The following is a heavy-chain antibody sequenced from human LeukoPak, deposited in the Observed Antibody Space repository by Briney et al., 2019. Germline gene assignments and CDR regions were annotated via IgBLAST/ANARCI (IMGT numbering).Heavy chain of an antibody. CDR3: ARSRDGYNGFDY. CDR1: GGSISSDH. J-gene: IGHJ4*02. CDR2: IYYSGNT. Sequence: PSETLSLTCTVSGGSISSDHWNWIRQPPGKGLEWIGCIYYSGNTNYNPSLKSRVTISVDTSKNQFSLKLSSVTAADTAVYYCARSRDGYNGFDYWGQGTLVTVSS. D-gene: IGHD5-24*01. V-gene: IGHV4-59*01.